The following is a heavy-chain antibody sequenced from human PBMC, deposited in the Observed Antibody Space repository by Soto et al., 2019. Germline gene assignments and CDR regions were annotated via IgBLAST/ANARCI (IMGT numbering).Heavy chain of an antibody. CDR1: GYTFTSYD. Sequence: QVQLVQSGAEVKKPGASVKVSCKASGYTFTSYDINWVRQATGQGPEWMGWMNPNSGNTGYAQKFQGRVTMTRNNSISTAYMELSSLRSEDTAVYYCARSTGTYYYGSGRVDYFDYWGQGTLVTVSS. CDR3: ARSTGTYYYGSGRVDYFDY. J-gene: IGHJ4*02. CDR2: MNPNSGNT. V-gene: IGHV1-8*01. D-gene: IGHD3-10*01.